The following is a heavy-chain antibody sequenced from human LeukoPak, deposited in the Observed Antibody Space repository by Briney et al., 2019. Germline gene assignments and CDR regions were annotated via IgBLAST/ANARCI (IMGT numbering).Heavy chain of an antibody. V-gene: IGHV4-39*01. CDR2: IYYSGST. J-gene: IGHJ5*02. D-gene: IGHD3-22*01. Sequence: PSETLSLTCTVSGGSISSSSYYWGWIRQPPGKGLEWIGSIYYSGSTYYNPSLKSRVTISVDTSKNQFSLKLSSVTAADTAVYYCARSSSGYYLRWFDPWGQGTLVTVSS. CDR1: GGSISSSSYY. CDR3: ARSSSGYYLRWFDP.